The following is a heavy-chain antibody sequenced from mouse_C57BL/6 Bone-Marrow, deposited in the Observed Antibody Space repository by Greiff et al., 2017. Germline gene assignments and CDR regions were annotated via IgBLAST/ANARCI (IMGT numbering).Heavy chain of an antibody. Sequence: DVKLQESGAELVRPGASVKLSCTASGFNIKDDYMHWVKQRPEQGLEWIGWIDPENGDTEYASKFQGKATITADTSSNTAYLQLSSLTSEDTAVYYCTGGNYFYAMDYWGQGTSVTVSS. CDR1: GFNIKDDY. V-gene: IGHV14-4*01. D-gene: IGHD2-1*01. CDR3: TGGNYFYAMDY. J-gene: IGHJ4*01. CDR2: IDPENGDT.